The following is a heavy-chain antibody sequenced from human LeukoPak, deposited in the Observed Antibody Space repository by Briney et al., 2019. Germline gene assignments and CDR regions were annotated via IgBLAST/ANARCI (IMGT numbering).Heavy chain of an antibody. CDR3: ARFHSGPSGWYVLWYFDL. V-gene: IGHV4-4*09. CDR1: GGSVSSYY. J-gene: IGHJ2*01. D-gene: IGHD6-19*01. CDR2: IYSSENT. Sequence: SETLSFTCTVSGGSVSSYYWSWIRQPPGKGLEWIGYIYSSENTKYNSSLESRVTMSVDTSKNQFFLKLSSVTAADTAVYYCARFHSGPSGWYVLWYFDLWGRGTLVTVSS.